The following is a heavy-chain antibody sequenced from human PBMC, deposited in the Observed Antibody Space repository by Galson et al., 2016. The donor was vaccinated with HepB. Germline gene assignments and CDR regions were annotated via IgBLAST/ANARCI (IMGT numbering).Heavy chain of an antibody. V-gene: IGHV3-23*01. J-gene: IGHJ4*02. D-gene: IGHD6-19*01. Sequence: SLRLSCAASGFTFSHYAMAWVRQAPGKGLEWVSTIGGGGGNTHYADSVKGRFTVSRDSSRNTLYLQMNSLRAEDTAVYYCAREDPNIAVAALDYWGQGTLVTVSS. CDR2: IGGGGGNT. CDR3: AREDPNIAVAALDY. CDR1: GFTFSHYA.